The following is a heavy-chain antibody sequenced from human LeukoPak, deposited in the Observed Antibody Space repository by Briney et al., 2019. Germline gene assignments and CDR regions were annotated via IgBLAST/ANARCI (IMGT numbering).Heavy chain of an antibody. D-gene: IGHD3-10*01. Sequence: GGSLRLSCAASGLSFSSHGMSWVRQAPWKGPEWVSSISSGSDYTYYADSVKGRFTISRDNSKNTPYLQMNSLRAADTAIYYCAKIGVIGNWYYDVWGRGTLVTVSS. V-gene: IGHV3-23*01. J-gene: IGHJ2*01. CDR2: ISSGSDYT. CDR1: GLSFSSHG. CDR3: AKIGVIGNWYYDV.